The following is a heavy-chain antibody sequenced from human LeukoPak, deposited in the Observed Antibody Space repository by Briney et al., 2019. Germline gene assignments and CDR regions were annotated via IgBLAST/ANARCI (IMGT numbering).Heavy chain of an antibody. CDR2: FYSGGDR. J-gene: IGHJ4*02. Sequence: GGSLRLSCAASGFTVSTNYTSWVRQAPGKGLEWVSVFYSGGDRYYADSVKGRFTISRDNSKSTVYLQMNSLRPEDTAVYYCARNSVAGTGNYWGQGTLVTVSS. V-gene: IGHV3-53*01. D-gene: IGHD6-19*01. CDR3: ARNSVAGTGNY. CDR1: GFTVSTNY.